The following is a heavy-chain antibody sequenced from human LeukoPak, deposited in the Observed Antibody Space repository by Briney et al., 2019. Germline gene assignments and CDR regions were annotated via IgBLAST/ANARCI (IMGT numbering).Heavy chain of an antibody. D-gene: IGHD1-14*01. V-gene: IGHV1-24*01. CDR1: GYTLTELS. J-gene: IGHJ4*02. CDR3: ATDGAWVLPDRGFDY. CDR2: FDPEDGET. Sequence: ASVKVSCEVSGYTLTELSMHWVRQAPGKGLEWMGGFDPEDGETIYAQKFQGRVTMTEDTSTDTAYMELSSLRSEDTAVYYCATDGAWVLPDRGFDYWGQGTLVTVSS.